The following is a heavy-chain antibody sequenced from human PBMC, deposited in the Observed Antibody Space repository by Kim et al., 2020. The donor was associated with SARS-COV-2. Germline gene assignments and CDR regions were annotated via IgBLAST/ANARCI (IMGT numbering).Heavy chain of an antibody. V-gene: IGHV4-59*09. CDR3: ARGGLLWFGDSH. J-gene: IGHJ4*02. Sequence: NYNPSRKSRGTISVDTSKNRFSLRLSSVTAADTAVYYCARGGLLWFGDSHWGQGTLVTVSS. D-gene: IGHD3-10*01.